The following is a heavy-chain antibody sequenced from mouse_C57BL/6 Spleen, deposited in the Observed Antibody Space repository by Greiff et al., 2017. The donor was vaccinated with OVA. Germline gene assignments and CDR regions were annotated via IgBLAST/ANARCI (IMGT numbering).Heavy chain of an antibody. J-gene: IGHJ2*01. V-gene: IGHV3-6*01. CDR2: ISYDGSN. CDR1: GYSITSGYY. CDR3: ATGITTVVPYFDY. Sequence: EVQLVESGPGLVKPSQSLSLTCSVTGYSITSGYYWNWIRQFPGNKLEWMGYISYDGSNNYNPSLKNRISITRDTSKNQFFLKLNSVTTEDTATYYCATGITTVVPYFDYWGQGTTRTVSS. D-gene: IGHD1-1*01.